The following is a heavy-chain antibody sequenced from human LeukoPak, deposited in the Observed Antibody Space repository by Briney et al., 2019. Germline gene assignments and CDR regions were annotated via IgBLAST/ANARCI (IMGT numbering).Heavy chain of an antibody. CDR1: GYTLTNHG. J-gene: IGHJ2*01. V-gene: IGHV1-18*01. D-gene: IGHD6-13*01. Sequence: ASVKVSFKASGYTLTNHGISWVRQAPGQGLEGMGWIRTYNGNTEYAQNLQGRVTMTTDTSTSTAYMELRSLRSDDTAVYYCARGPHCSSSTWYSSTCSYWYFDLWGRGTLVTVSS. CDR2: IRTYNGNT. CDR3: ARGPHCSSSTWYSSTCSYWYFDL.